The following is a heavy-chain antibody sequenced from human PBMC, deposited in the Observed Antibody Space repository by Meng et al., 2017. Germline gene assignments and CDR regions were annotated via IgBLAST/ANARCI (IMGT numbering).Heavy chain of an antibody. V-gene: IGHV4-39*07. CDR3: ARALGTAMVTSWFDP. Sequence: SETLSLTCTVSGGSISSSSYYWGWIRQPPGKGLEWNGSIYYSGSTYYNPSLKSRVTISVDTSKNQFSLKLSSVTAADTVVYYCARALGTAMVTSWFDPWGQGTLVTVSS. CDR1: GGSISSSSYY. J-gene: IGHJ5*02. D-gene: IGHD5-18*01. CDR2: IYYSGST.